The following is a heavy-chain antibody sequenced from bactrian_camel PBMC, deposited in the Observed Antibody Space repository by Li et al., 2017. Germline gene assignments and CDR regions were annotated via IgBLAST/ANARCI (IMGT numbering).Heavy chain of an antibody. CDR2: INPHSATS. Sequence: HVQLVESGGGSVQAGGSLRLTCVASQRANCMGWFRQGPGKEREGVATINPHSATSYLVDSVKGRFTISKDNAKNTLYLQMNSLKPEDTAMYYCAATGQMLSVAGCRTQGTQVTVS. CDR1: QRANC. J-gene: IGHJ4*01. V-gene: IGHV3S54*01. D-gene: IGHD3*01.